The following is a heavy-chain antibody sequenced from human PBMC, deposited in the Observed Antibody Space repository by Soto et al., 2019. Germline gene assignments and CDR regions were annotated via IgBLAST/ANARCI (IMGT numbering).Heavy chain of an antibody. J-gene: IGHJ6*03. V-gene: IGHV3-9*01. D-gene: IGHD2-15*01. CDR3: AKDVGNGAAAYYYYYMDV. CDR2: ISWNSGSI. CDR1: GFTFDDYA. Sequence: PGGSLRLSCAASGFTFDDYAMHWVRQAPGKGLEWVSGISWNSGSIGYADSVKGRFTISRDNAKNSLYLQMNSLRAEDTALYYCAKDVGNGAAAYYYYYMDVWGKGTTVTVPS.